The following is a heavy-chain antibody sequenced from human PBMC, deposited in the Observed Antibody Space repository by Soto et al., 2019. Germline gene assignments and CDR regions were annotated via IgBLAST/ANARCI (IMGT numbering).Heavy chain of an antibody. CDR3: ARGTVVTHFDY. CDR1: GYTFTSYA. D-gene: IGHD2-15*01. Sequence: QVKLVQSGAEEKKPGASVKVSCKASGYTFTSYAMHWVRQAPGQRLEWMGWINAGNGNTKYSQKFQGRVTITRDTAASTAYMELSSLRSEDTAVYYCARGTVVTHFDYWGQGTLVTVSS. J-gene: IGHJ4*02. V-gene: IGHV1-3*05. CDR2: INAGNGNT.